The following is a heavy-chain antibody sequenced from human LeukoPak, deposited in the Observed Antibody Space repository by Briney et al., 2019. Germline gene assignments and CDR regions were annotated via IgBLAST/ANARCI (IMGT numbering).Heavy chain of an antibody. V-gene: IGHV4-38-2*02. CDR1: HYSISSNYY. Sequence: SETLSLTCTVSHYSISSNYYWGWIRQPPGKGLEWIGSIYHRGSTYYNPSLKSRVTISVDTSKNQFSLKLTSVTAADTAVYHCARSSGYMSYWGQGTLVTVSS. CDR2: IYHRGST. J-gene: IGHJ4*02. CDR3: ARSSGYMSY. D-gene: IGHD3-22*01.